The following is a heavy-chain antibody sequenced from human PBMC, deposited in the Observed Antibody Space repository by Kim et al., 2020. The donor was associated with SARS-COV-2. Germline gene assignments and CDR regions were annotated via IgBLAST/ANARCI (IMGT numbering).Heavy chain of an antibody. J-gene: IGHJ4*02. D-gene: IGHD4-17*01. CDR1: GYTFTSYA. V-gene: IGHV7-4-1*02. Sequence: ASVKVSCKASGYTFTSYAMNWVRQAPGQGLEWMGWINTNTGNPTYAQGFTGRFVFSLDTSVSTAYLQISSLKAEDTAVYYCVRDPHDYGDYVNGLFDYWGQGTLVTVSS. CDR2: INTNTGNP. CDR3: VRDPHDYGDYVNGLFDY.